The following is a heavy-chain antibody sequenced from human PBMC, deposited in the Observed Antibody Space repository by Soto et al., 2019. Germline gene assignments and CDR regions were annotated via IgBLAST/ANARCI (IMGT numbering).Heavy chain of an antibody. D-gene: IGHD3-10*01. V-gene: IGHV3-48*01. CDR1: GFTFSSYS. CDR2: ISSSSSTM. J-gene: IGHJ2*01. CDR3: ATMVRGAVPGMYYFDL. Sequence: GGSLRLSCAASGFTFSSYSMNWVRQAPGKGLEWVSYISSSSSTMYYADSVKGRFTISRDNAKNSLYLQMNSLRAEDTAVYYCATMVRGAVPGMYYFDLWGRGTLVTVSS.